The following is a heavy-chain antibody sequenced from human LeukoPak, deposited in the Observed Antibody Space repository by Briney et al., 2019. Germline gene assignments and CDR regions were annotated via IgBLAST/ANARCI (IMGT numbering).Heavy chain of an antibody. Sequence: ASVKVSCKASGYTLTSYDINWVRQATGQGLEWMGWMNPSSGKTGYAQKFQGRISMTRNTSISTAYMELSSLRSEDTAVYYCARETPSRYFDYWGQGSLVTVSS. CDR2: MNPSSGKT. D-gene: IGHD4-23*01. CDR3: ARETPSRYFDY. CDR1: GYTLTSYD. V-gene: IGHV1-8*01. J-gene: IGHJ4*02.